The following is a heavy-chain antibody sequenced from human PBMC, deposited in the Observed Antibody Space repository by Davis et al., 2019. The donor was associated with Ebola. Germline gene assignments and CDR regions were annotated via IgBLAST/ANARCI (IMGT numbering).Heavy chain of an antibody. CDR1: GGSISSGDYY. V-gene: IGHV4-39*01. Sequence: SETLSLTCTVSGGSISSGDYYWSWIRQPPGKGLEWIGSIYYSGSTYYNPSLKSRVTISVDTSKNQFSLRLTSVTAADTAVYYCASHQYLYSSSPDAFDIWGQGTMVTVSS. CDR2: IYYSGST. D-gene: IGHD6-13*01. CDR3: ASHQYLYSSSPDAFDI. J-gene: IGHJ3*02.